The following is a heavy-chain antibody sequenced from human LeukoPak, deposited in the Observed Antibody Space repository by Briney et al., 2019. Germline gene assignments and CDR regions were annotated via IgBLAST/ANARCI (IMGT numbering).Heavy chain of an antibody. J-gene: IGHJ4*02. CDR3: AKNRRCSSTSCYEFYFDY. D-gene: IGHD2-2*01. Sequence: PGGSLRLSCAASGFTFSSYGMHWVRQAPGKGLEWVAFIRYDGSNKYYADSVKGRFTISRDNSKNTLYLQMNSLRAEDTAVYYCAKNRRCSSTSCYEFYFDYWGQGTLVTVPS. CDR1: GFTFSSYG. V-gene: IGHV3-30*02. CDR2: IRYDGSNK.